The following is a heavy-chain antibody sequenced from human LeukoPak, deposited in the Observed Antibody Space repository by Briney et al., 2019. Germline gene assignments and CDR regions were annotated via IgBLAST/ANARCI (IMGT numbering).Heavy chain of an antibody. CDR3: ARALGYWNTINYS. J-gene: IGHJ5*02. Sequence: GGSLRLSCAASGFTLSTYWMHWVRQAPGKGLVRISRMHGDGSSTSYADSVKGRFTISRDNAKNTLYLQMNSLRAEDTAVYYCARALGYWNTINYSWGQGTLVTVSS. CDR1: GFTLSTYW. V-gene: IGHV3-74*01. D-gene: IGHD2-15*01. CDR2: MHGDGSST.